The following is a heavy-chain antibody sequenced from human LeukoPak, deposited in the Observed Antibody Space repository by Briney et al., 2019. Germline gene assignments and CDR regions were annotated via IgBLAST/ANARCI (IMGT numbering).Heavy chain of an antibody. J-gene: IGHJ5*02. CDR1: GYTFTGYY. D-gene: IGHD4-23*01. CDR3: GRLDTGVGHNWFDP. CDR2: INPNSGGT. Sequence: GASVKVSCKASGYTFTGYYIHWVRQAPGQGLEWMGWINPNSGGTNNAQKFQGRVTMTRDTSISTVHMELRRLRSDDTAVYYCGRLDTGVGHNWFDPWGQGTLVTVSS. V-gene: IGHV1-2*02.